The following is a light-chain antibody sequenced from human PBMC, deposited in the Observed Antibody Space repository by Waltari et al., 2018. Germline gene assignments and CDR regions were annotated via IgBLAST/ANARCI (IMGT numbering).Light chain of an antibody. CDR3: QQYNDWPPYT. CDR1: RHIGGS. Sequence: MTQSPDTLSMSAGESVTLSCRASRHIGGSLAWYQQKAGQAPRLLFYHASTRATGVADRFSAAGSGTDFTLTISSLRSEDSAVYYCQQYNDWPPYTFGQGTKLEIK. CDR2: HAS. V-gene: IGKV3-15*01. J-gene: IGKJ2*01.